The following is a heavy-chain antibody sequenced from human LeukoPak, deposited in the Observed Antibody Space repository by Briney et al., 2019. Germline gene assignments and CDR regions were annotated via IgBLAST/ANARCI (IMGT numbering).Heavy chain of an antibody. Sequence: SETLSLTCTVSGGSISSNYWSWIRQPPGKGLEWIGYIYYSGSTNYNPSLKSRVTISVDTSKNQFSLKLSSVTAADTAVYYCASSPFDCSSTSCYRYYFDYWGQGTLVTVSS. CDR2: IYYSGST. D-gene: IGHD2-2*01. J-gene: IGHJ4*02. V-gene: IGHV4-59*08. CDR3: ASSPFDCSSTSCYRYYFDY. CDR1: GGSISSNY.